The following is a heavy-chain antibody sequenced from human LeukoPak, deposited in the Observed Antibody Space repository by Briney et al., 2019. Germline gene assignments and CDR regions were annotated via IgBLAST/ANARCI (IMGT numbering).Heavy chain of an antibody. CDR2: LSFDGDEK. D-gene: IGHD3-9*01. CDR1: GFTFNSYS. CDR3: ARPSYDILTGPIDY. J-gene: IGHJ4*02. Sequence: GGSLRLSCAASGFTFNSYSMHWVRQAPGKGLEWVAVLSFDGDEKHYADSVKGRFTISRDNSKNTLYLQMSSLRAEDTAMYYCARPSYDILTGPIDYWGQGTLVTVSS. V-gene: IGHV3-30-3*01.